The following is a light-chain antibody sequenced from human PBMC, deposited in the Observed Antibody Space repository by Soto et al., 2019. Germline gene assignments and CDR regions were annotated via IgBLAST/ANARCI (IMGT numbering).Light chain of an antibody. Sequence: QLVLTQSPSASASLGASVKLTCTLSSGHSRYAIAWHQQQPEKGPRYLMKLNSDGSHSKGDGIPDRFSGSSSGSERYLTISRLQSEDEADYYCQSWGTGIHVVFGEGSKVNV. CDR2: LNSDGSH. CDR1: SGHSRYA. V-gene: IGLV4-69*01. J-gene: IGLJ2*01. CDR3: QSWGTGIHVV.